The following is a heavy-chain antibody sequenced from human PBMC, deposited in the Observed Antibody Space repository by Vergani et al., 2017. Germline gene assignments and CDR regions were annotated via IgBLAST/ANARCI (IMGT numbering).Heavy chain of an antibody. V-gene: IGHV3-30*02. CDR3: AKHFRGWGIDY. Sequence: QVQLVESGGGVVQRGGSLRLSCATSGFTLSNYDMQWIRQGPGKGLEFVAFIQFDGSNQNYADSVKGRFTLSRDFSKNTLYLQMNSLRTDDTATYYCAKHFRGWGIDYGGKGTQVIVSS. D-gene: IGHD3-16*01. J-gene: IGHJ4*02. CDR1: GFTLSNYD. CDR2: IQFDGSNQ.